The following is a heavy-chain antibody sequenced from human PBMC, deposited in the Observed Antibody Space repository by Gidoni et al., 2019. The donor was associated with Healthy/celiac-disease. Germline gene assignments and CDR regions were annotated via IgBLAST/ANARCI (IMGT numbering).Heavy chain of an antibody. J-gene: IGHJ4*02. Sequence: QVQLQESGPGLVKPSQTLSLTCTVSGGSIRSGGYYWSWIRQHPGKGLEWIGYIYYSGSTYYNPSLKSRVTILVDTSKNQFSLKLSSVTAADTAVYYCARARPFSGTDFDYWGQGTLVTVSS. CDR1: GGSIRSGGYY. CDR3: ARARPFSGTDFDY. V-gene: IGHV4-31*03. D-gene: IGHD2-2*01. CDR2: IYYSGST.